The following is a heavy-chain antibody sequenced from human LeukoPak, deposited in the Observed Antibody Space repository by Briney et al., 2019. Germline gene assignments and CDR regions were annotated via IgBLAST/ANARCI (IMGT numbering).Heavy chain of an antibody. CDR1: GYTFTGYY. CDR3: ARPVWFGEFYFGY. Sequence: ASVKVSCKASGYTFTGYYMHWVRQAPGQGLEWMGWINPNSGGTNYAQKFQGRVTMTRDTSIGTAYMELSRLRSDDTAVYYCARPVWFGEFYFGYWGQGTLVTVSS. V-gene: IGHV1-2*02. J-gene: IGHJ4*02. D-gene: IGHD3-10*01. CDR2: INPNSGGT.